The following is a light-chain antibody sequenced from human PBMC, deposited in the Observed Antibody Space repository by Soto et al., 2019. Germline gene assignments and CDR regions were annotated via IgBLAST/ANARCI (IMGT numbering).Light chain of an antibody. J-gene: IGKJ5*01. Sequence: IALTQSPGTLSLSPGERATLSCRASQSVSRSYLAWYQQKPGQAPRLLIYGASSRATGIPDRFSGSGSGTDFSLTINRLEPEDFAVYYCQQYGSSFTFGQGTRLEIK. CDR1: QSVSRSY. V-gene: IGKV3-20*01. CDR3: QQYGSSFT. CDR2: GAS.